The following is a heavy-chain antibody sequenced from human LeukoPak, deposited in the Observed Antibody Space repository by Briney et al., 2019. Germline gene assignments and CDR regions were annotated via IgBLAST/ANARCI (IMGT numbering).Heavy chain of an antibody. CDR3: ARHTTVGGSLRFDY. J-gene: IGHJ4*02. Sequence: PGESLKISCKCSGYGFSSYWIGWVRQMPGKGLEYMGIICPGDSDTRYSQSFQGQVTISADKSITTAYLQWSSLKASDTAMYYCARHTTVGGSLRFDYWGQGTLVSVSS. D-gene: IGHD4-23*01. V-gene: IGHV5-51*01. CDR2: ICPGDSDT. CDR1: GYGFSSYW.